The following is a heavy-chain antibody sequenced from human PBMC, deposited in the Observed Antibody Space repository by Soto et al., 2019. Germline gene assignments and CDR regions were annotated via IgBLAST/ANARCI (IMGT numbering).Heavy chain of an antibody. D-gene: IGHD3-22*01. Sequence: SETLSLTCTVSGRSISSYYWSWIRQPAGKGLEWTGRIYTSGSTNYNPFLKSRVTMSVDTSKNQFSLKLSSVTAAVTAVYYCARAHYYDSSGPPSGMDVWGQGTTVTVSS. V-gene: IGHV4-4*07. CDR3: ARAHYYDSSGPPSGMDV. CDR2: IYTSGST. J-gene: IGHJ6*02. CDR1: GRSISSYY.